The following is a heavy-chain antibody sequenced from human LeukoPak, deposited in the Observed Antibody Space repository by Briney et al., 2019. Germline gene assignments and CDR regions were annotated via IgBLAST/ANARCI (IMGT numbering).Heavy chain of an antibody. CDR1: GFTFSSYA. CDR2: ISSNGGST. D-gene: IGHD1-26*01. Sequence: PRRSLRLSCAASGFTFSSYAMHWVRQAPGEGLEYVLAISSNGGSTYYANSVKGRFTISRDNSKNTLYLQMGSLRAEDMAVYYCARDNAGSAGRRNTPLKHWGQGTLVTVPS. CDR3: ARDNAGSAGRRNTPLKH. J-gene: IGHJ4*02. V-gene: IGHV3-64*01.